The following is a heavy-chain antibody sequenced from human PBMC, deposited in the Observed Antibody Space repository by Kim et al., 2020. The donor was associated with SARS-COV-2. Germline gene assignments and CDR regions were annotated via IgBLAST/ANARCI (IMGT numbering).Heavy chain of an antibody. CDR2: INAGNGNT. D-gene: IGHD3-10*01. V-gene: IGHV1-3*01. CDR3: ARDRLYYGSGSYPTFDY. CDR1: GYTFTSYA. J-gene: IGHJ4*02. Sequence: ASVKVSCKASGYTFTSYAMHWVRQAPGQRLEWMGWINAGNGNTKYSQKFQGRVTITRDTSASTAYMELSSLRSEDTAVYYCARDRLYYGSGSYPTFDYWGQGTLVTVSS.